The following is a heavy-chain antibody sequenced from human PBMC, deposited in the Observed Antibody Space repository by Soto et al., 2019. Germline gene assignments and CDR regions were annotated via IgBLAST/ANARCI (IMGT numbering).Heavy chain of an antibody. V-gene: IGHV1-18*01. D-gene: IGHD2-21*02. CDR2: ISGYIHNT. Sequence: QVQLVQSGAEVKKPGASVKVSCKASGYTFSNYGINWVRQAPGQGLEWMGWISGYIHNTKYAQKVQGRVTMTTDTSKSPAYMELRSLRSDDTAVYYCARGKVGGDSKYWGQGTLVTVS. CDR3: ARGKVGGDSKY. J-gene: IGHJ4*02. CDR1: GYTFSNYG.